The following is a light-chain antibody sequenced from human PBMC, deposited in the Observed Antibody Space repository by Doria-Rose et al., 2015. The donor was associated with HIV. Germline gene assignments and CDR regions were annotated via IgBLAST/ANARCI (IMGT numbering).Light chain of an antibody. CDR2: GAS. CDR1: QSVRSN. J-gene: IGKJ2*01. V-gene: IGKV3-15*01. CDR3: QQYNNWPPYT. Sequence: VMTQSPATLSVSPGERATLTCRASQSVRSNLAWYQQKPGQAPRLLIYGASTRATGIPARFSGSGSETEFTLTISSLQSEDFAVYYCQQYNNWPPYTFGQGTKLEIK.